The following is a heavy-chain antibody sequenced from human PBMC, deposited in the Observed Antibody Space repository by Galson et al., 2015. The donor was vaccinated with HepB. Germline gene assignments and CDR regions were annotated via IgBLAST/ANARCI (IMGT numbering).Heavy chain of an antibody. CDR3: ARAGYCSSTSCYRPYYYYYYMDV. Sequence: SLRLSCSASGFTFSSYAMHWVRQAPGKGLEWVAVISYDGSNKYYADSVKGRFTISRDNSKNTLYLQMNSLRAEDTAVYYCARAGYCSSTSCYRPYYYYYYMDVWGKGTTVTVSS. J-gene: IGHJ6*03. V-gene: IGHV3-30-3*01. D-gene: IGHD2-2*03. CDR2: ISYDGSNK. CDR1: GFTFSSYA.